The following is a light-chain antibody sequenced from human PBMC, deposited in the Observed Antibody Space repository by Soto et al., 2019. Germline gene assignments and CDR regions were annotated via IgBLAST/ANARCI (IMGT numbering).Light chain of an antibody. J-gene: IGLJ2*01. CDR2: EVT. V-gene: IGLV2-14*01. CDR3: SSYISTSAVV. CDR1: SSDVGAYNY. Sequence: ALTQPASVSGSPGQSITISCTGTSSDVGAYNYVSWYQHHPGKAPKLMIYEVTNRPSGVSNRFSGSRSGNTASLTISGLQAEDEADYYCSSYISTSAVVFGGGTKVTVL.